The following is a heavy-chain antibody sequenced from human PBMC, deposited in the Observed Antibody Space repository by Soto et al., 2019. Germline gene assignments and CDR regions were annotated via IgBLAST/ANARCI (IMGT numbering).Heavy chain of an antibody. CDR2: IYYSGST. V-gene: IGHV4-39*01. D-gene: IGHD3-10*01. CDR1: GGSISSNSYY. J-gene: IGHJ5*02. CDR3: ARHATLLWFGELSPPPSWFDP. Sequence: SETLSLTCTVSGGSISSNSYYWGWIRQPPGKGLEWIGSIYYSGSTYYNPSLKSRVTISVDTSKNQFSLKLSSVTAADTAVYYCARHATLLWFGELSPPPSWFDPWGQGTLVTVSS.